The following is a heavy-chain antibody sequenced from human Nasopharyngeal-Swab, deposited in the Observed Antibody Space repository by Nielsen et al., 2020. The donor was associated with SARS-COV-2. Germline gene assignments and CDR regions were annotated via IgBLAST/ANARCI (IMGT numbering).Heavy chain of an antibody. V-gene: IGHV4-34*01. Sequence: WIRQPQGKGLEWVGEINHSGSTNYNTSLKSGVTISVDKSKKQFSLKLSSVTTADTAVYYCARRQWLVRPSTNYYYGIDVWGQGTTVTVSS. J-gene: IGHJ6*02. D-gene: IGHD6-19*01. CDR2: INHSGST. CDR3: ARRQWLVRPSTNYYYGIDV.